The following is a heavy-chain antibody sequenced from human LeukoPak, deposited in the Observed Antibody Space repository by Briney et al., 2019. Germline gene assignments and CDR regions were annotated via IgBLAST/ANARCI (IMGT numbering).Heavy chain of an antibody. V-gene: IGHV3-48*01. Sequence: GGSLRLSCAVSGLTFSSHSMNWVRQVPGKGLEWLSHISSSSSTIYYADSVKGRFTISRDNAKNSLYLQMNSLRAEDTAVYYCASWAGTATGFSGPFDYWGQGTLVTVSS. CDR2: ISSSSSTI. J-gene: IGHJ4*02. D-gene: IGHD6-13*01. CDR3: ASWAGTATGFSGPFDY. CDR1: GLTFSSHS.